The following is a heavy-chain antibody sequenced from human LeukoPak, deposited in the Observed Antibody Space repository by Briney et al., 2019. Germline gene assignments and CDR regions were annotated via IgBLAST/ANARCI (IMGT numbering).Heavy chain of an antibody. Sequence: PSQTLSLTCTVSGGSISSGSYYWSWIRQPAGKGLEWIGRIYTSGSTNYNPSLKSRVTISVDTSKNQFSLKLSSVTAADTAVYYCARERPARHAFNIWGQGTMVTVSS. CDR3: ARERPARHAFNI. J-gene: IGHJ3*02. D-gene: IGHD6-6*01. CDR2: IYTSGST. CDR1: GGSISSGSYY. V-gene: IGHV4-61*02.